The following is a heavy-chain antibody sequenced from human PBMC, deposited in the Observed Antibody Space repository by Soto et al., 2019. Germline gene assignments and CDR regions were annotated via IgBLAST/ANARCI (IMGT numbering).Heavy chain of an antibody. Sequence: GGSLRLSCAASGFTFSNYAMNWIRQAPGKGLEWLSSIXXXGRXPXYXDSVKGRXTIYRDRPQNTLYLQLDSLRVEETAIYFCAKDLSSLGWLALGARFKAGGQ. CDR1: GFTFSNYA. V-gene: IGHV3-23*01. D-gene: IGHD3-22*01. J-gene: IGHJ1*01. CDR2: IXXXGRXP. CDR3: AKDLSSLGWLALGARFKA.